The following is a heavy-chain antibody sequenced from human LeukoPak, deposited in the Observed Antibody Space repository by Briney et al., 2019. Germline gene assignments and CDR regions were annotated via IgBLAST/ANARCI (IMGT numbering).Heavy chain of an antibody. J-gene: IGHJ4*02. CDR2: ISYDGSNK. D-gene: IGHD6-19*01. CDR1: GFTFSSYA. CDR3: ARDRHSSGWAYFDY. Sequence: PGGSLRLSCAASGFTFSSYAMHWVRQAPGKGLEWVAVISYDGSNKYYADSVKGRFTISRDNSKNTLYLQMNSLRAEDTAVYYCARDRHSSGWAYFDYWGQGTLVTVSS. V-gene: IGHV3-30-3*01.